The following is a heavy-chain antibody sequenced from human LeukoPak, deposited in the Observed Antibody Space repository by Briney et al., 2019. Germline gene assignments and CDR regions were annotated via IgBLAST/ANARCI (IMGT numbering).Heavy chain of an antibody. V-gene: IGHV1-46*01. CDR1: GYTFTSYY. Sequence: ASVKVSCKASGYTFTSYYMHWVRQAPGQGLEWMGIINPSGGSTSYAQKFQGRVTMTRDTSTSTVYMELRSLRSDDTAIYYCARGLHYASGTRTSSMCDYWGQGTLVTVSS. CDR3: ARGLHYASGTRTSSMCDY. D-gene: IGHD3-10*01. CDR2: INPSGGST. J-gene: IGHJ4*02.